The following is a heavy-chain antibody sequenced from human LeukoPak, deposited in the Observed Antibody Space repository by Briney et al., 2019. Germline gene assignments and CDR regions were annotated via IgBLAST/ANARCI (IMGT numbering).Heavy chain of an antibody. V-gene: IGHV3-30*18. CDR2: ISYDGSNK. D-gene: IGHD3-10*01. CDR3: AKDGLPPMVTPAVD. Sequence: GGSLRLSCAASGFTFSSYGMHWVRQAPGKGLEWVAVISYDGSNKYYADSVKGRFTISRDNSKNTLYLQMNSLRAEDTAVYYCAKDGLPPMVTPAVDWGQGTLVTVSS. CDR1: GFTFSSYG. J-gene: IGHJ4*02.